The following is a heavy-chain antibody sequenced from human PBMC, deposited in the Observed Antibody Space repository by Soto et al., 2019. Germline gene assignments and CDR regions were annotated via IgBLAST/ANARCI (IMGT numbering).Heavy chain of an antibody. Sequence: PGGSLRLSCAASGFTFSDYFMTWIRQAPGKGLEWVSYISSSGTTIFYADSVQGRFTISRDNAKNTLYLQMKSLRADDTAVYYCARPEWGGVFDIWGQGTMVTVSS. J-gene: IGHJ3*02. CDR3: ARPEWGGVFDI. D-gene: IGHD1-26*01. CDR2: ISSSGTTI. CDR1: GFTFSDYF. V-gene: IGHV3-11*04.